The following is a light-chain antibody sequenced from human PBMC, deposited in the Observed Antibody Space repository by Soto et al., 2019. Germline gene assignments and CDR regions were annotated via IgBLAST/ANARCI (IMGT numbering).Light chain of an antibody. J-gene: IGKJ2*01. CDR3: QQYNNWPYT. V-gene: IGKV3-15*01. Sequence: EIMMTQSPVTLSVSPGERAALSCRASQSVGSNFAWYQQRPGQPPRVLIYGTSTRATGVPARFSGSGSGTDFTLTISSLQSEDFAVYSCQQYNNWPYTFGQGTRLEIK. CDR1: QSVGSN. CDR2: GTS.